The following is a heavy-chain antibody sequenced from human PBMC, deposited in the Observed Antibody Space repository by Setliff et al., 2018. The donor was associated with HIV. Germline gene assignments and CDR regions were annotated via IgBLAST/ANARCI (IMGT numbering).Heavy chain of an antibody. J-gene: IGHJ3*02. Sequence: SETLSLTCTVSGGSISSSSYYWGWIRQPPGKGLEWIGSIYYSGSTYYNPSLKSRVTIAVDTSKNQLSLKLSSVTAADTAVYYCARDLVAAFDIWGQGTMVTVSS. CDR3: ARDLVAAFDI. CDR1: GGSISSSSYY. CDR2: IYYSGST. D-gene: IGHD2-8*02. V-gene: IGHV4-39*07.